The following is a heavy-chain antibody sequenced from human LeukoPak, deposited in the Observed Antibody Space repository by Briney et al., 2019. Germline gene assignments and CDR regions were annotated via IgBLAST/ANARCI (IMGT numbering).Heavy chain of an antibody. CDR1: GYTFTSYT. CDR2: INTYTGNP. Sequence: ASVKVSCKASGYTFTSYTMNWVRQAPGQGLEWMGWINTYTGNPTYAQGFTGRFVFSLDTSVSTAYLQISSLKAEDTAVYYCARVRSYYYDSSGYQTLDAFDIWGQGTMVTVSS. D-gene: IGHD3-22*01. CDR3: ARVRSYYYDSSGYQTLDAFDI. J-gene: IGHJ3*02. V-gene: IGHV7-4-1*02.